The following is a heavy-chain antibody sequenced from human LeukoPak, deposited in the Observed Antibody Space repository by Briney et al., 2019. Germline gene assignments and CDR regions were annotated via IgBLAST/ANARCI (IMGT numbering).Heavy chain of an antibody. Sequence: GGSLRLSCAASGFTFSSYEMNWVRQAPGKGLEWVSYISSSGSTIYYADSVKGRFTISRDNAKNSLYLQTNSLRAEDTAVYYCAASSGWYEWGFDYWGQGTLVTVS. CDR2: ISSSGSTI. V-gene: IGHV3-48*03. D-gene: IGHD6-19*01. J-gene: IGHJ4*02. CDR1: GFTFSSYE. CDR3: AASSGWYEWGFDY.